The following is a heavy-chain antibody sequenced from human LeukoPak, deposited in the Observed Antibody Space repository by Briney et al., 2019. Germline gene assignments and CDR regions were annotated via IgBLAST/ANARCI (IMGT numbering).Heavy chain of an antibody. CDR2: IYHSGFT. CDR1: RGSISSHY. D-gene: IGHD6-13*01. J-gene: IGHJ4*02. CDR3: ATAIAAADPVIDY. V-gene: IGHV4-4*08. Sequence: SETLSLTCTVSRGSISSHYWSWIRQPPGKGLEWIGYIYHSGFTTYNASLKSRVTISVDTSKNQFSLKLNSVTAADTAVYYCATAIAAADPVIDYWGRGTLVIVSS.